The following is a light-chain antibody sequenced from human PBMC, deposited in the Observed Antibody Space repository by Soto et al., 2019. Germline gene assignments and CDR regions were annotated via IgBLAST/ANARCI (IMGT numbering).Light chain of an antibody. V-gene: IGLV2-14*03. CDR1: SSDIGSYNH. CDR2: AAS. Sequence: QSVLTQPASVSGSPGQSITISCSGTSSDIGSYNHVAWYQQFPGKSPKLMIYAASDRPPGVSDRFSDSKSGITASLTISGLQTEDEADYYCISYTDRQSYLFGTGTKVTVL. J-gene: IGLJ1*01. CDR3: ISYTDRQSYL.